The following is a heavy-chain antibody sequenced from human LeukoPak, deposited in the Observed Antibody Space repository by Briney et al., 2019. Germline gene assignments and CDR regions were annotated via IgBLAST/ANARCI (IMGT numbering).Heavy chain of an antibody. CDR2: INPNSGGT. V-gene: IGHV1-2*02. J-gene: IGHJ4*02. CDR1: GYTFTGYY. CDR3: ARAAGIAAIFFDY. Sequence: ASVKVSCKASGYTFTGYYMHWVRQAPGQGLEWMGWINPNSGGTNYAQKFQGRVTMTRDTSISTAYMELSRLRSDDTAVYYCARAAGIAAIFFDYWGQGTLVTVSS. D-gene: IGHD6-13*01.